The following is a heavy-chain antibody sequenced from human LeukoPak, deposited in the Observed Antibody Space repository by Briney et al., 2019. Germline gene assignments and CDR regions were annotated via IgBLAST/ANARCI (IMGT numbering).Heavy chain of an antibody. CDR2: ISAYNGNT. J-gene: IGHJ6*02. CDR3: ARQVEMATNNYYYYGMDV. V-gene: IGHV1-18*01. D-gene: IGHD5-24*01. Sequence: ASVKVSCKASGYTFTSYGISWVRQAPGQGLEWMGWISAYNGNTNYAQKLQGRVTMTTDTSTSTAYMELRSLRSDDTAVYYCARQVEMATNNYYYYGMDVWGQGTTVTVSS. CDR1: GYTFTSYG.